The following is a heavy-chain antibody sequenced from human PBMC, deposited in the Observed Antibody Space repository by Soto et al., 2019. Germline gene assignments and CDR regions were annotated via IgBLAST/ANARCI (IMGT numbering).Heavy chain of an antibody. D-gene: IGHD1-7*01. J-gene: IGHJ4*02. V-gene: IGHV3-23*01. CDR3: AKDRRAGGNYGFYSDF. Sequence: GGSLRLSCAASGFTFSSYAMTWVRQAPGKGLEWVSFSSATGAGTYYADSVKGRFTISRDNSKNTLYLQMTSLRADDTAVYYCAKDRRAGGNYGFYSDFWGQGALVTVSS. CDR1: GFTFSSYA. CDR2: SSATGAGT.